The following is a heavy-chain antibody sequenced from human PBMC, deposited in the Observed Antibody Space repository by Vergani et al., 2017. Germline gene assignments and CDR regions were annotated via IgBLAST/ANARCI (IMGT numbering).Heavy chain of an antibody. D-gene: IGHD3-10*01. J-gene: IGHJ6*03. CDR1: GGSISSSSYY. CDR3: ARGRTMVRGVITPTGYYYYMDV. Sequence: QLQLQESSPGLVKPSETLSLTCTVSGGSISSSSYYWGWIRQPPGKGLEWIGSIYYSGSTYYNPSLKSRVTISVDTSKNQFSLKLSSVTAADTAVYYCARGRTMVRGVITPTGYYYYMDVWGKGTTVTVSS. V-gene: IGHV4-39*07. CDR2: IYYSGST.